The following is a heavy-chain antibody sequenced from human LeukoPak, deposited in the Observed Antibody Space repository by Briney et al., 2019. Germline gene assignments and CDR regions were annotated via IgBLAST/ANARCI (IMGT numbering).Heavy chain of an antibody. J-gene: IGHJ4*02. V-gene: IGHV3-74*01. CDR1: GFTFSSYA. D-gene: IGHD3-22*01. Sequence: GGSLRLSCAASGFTFSSYAMGWVRQAPGKGLVWVSRINSDGSSTSYADSVKGRFTISRDNAKNTLYLQMNSLRAEDTAVYYCAKADSSGYYLPDYWGQGTLVTVSS. CDR3: AKADSSGYYLPDY. CDR2: INSDGSST.